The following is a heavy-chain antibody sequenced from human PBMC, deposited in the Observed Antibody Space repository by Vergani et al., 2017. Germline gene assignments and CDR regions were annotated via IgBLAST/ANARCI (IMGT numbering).Heavy chain of an antibody. CDR2: IYYSGST. J-gene: IGHJ3*02. V-gene: IGHV4-59*01. CDR3: ANAPLRDAAFDI. CDR1: GGSISSYY. Sequence: QVQLQESGPGLVKPSETLSLPCTVSGGSISSYYWSWIRQPPGKGLEWIGYIYYSGSTNYNPSLKSRVTISVDTSKNQFSLKLSSVTAADTAVYYCANAPLRDAAFDIWGQGTMVTGSS.